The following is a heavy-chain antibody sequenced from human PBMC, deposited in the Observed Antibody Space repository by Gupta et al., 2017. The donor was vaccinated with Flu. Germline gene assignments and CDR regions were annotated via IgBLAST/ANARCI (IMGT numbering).Heavy chain of an antibody. Sequence: QVQLQESGPGLVKPSQTLSLTCAVSGDSISSGGYFWSWLRQHPGKGLEWIGHIYYNGNTYYNSSLQSRTSISVDTSKNQLSLKLTSVTAADTAVYYGAVTGSTRVRNACDIWGQGTMVSVSS. D-gene: IGHD1-7*01. CDR2: IYYNGNT. CDR1: GDSISSGGYF. V-gene: IGHV4-31*11. CDR3: AVTGSTRVRNACDI. J-gene: IGHJ3*02.